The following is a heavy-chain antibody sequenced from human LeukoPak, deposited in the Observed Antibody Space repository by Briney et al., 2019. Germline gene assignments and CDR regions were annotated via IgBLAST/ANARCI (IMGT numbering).Heavy chain of an antibody. CDR3: ARLNNSSSWYFGEYFQH. J-gene: IGHJ1*01. V-gene: IGHV4-39*01. CDR2: IYYSGST. CDR1: GGSISSSSYY. Sequence: SETLSLTCTVSGGSISSSSYYWGWIRQPPGKGLEWIGSIYYSGSTYYNPSLKSRVTISVDTSKNQFSLKLSTVTAADTAVYYCARLNNSSSWYFGEYFQHWGQGTLVTVSS. D-gene: IGHD6-13*01.